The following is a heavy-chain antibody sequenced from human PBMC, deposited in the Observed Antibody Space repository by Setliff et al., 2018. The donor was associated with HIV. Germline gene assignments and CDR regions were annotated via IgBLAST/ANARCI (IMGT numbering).Heavy chain of an antibody. V-gene: IGHV1-8*02. Sequence: ASVKVSCKASGYTFTSYDINWVRQATGQGLEWMGWMNPNIDNTGYAQKFQGRVIMTRNTSISTAYMELTSLRSEDTAVFCCVRDQGGGNLDYWGQGTLVTVSS. CDR2: MNPNIDNT. CDR1: GYTFTSYD. J-gene: IGHJ4*02. D-gene: IGHD2-2*01. CDR3: VRDQGGGNLDY.